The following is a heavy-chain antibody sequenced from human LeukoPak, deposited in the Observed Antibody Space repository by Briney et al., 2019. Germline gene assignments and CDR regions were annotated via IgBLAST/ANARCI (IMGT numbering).Heavy chain of an antibody. CDR2: IIPIFETG. D-gene: IGHD4-17*01. V-gene: IGHV1-69*05. Sequence: SVKVSCKASGGIFSTYAMMWLRQAPGQGLEWLGGIIPIFETGTYAQKFQGRVSITRDESTDTAYMELRSLRSDDTAVYYCARVNGDYGGVLDYWGQGTLVTVSS. CDR1: GGIFSTYA. J-gene: IGHJ4*02. CDR3: ARVNGDYGGVLDY.